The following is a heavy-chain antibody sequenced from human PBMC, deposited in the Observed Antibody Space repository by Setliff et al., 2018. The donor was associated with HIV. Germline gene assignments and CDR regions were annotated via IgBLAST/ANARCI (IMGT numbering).Heavy chain of an antibody. D-gene: IGHD6-13*01. V-gene: IGHV3-53*01. CDR2: IYSGGTT. CDR1: GFTVSRYY. J-gene: IGHJ5*02. Sequence: PGGSLRLSCAASGFTVSRYYMSWVRQAPGKGLEWVSIIYSGGTTYYADSVKGRFTISRDNAKNSLYLQMNSLRAEDTAVYYCARDGTAAAPTWFDPWGQGTLVTVSS. CDR3: ARDGTAAAPTWFDP.